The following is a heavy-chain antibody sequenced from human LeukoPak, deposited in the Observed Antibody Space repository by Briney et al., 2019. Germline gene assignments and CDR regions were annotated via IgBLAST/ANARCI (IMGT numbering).Heavy chain of an antibody. J-gene: IGHJ6*02. CDR1: GYTFTSYG. CDR2: ISAYNGNT. D-gene: IGHD2-2*01. Sequence: ASVKVSCKASGYTFTSYGISWVRQAPGQGLEWMGWISAYNGNTNYAQKLQGRVTMTTDTSTSTAYMELRSLRSDDTAVYHCARGARSRACSSTSCYALEQWLDYYYYYYGMDVWGQGTTVTVSS. V-gene: IGHV1-18*01. CDR3: ARGARSRACSSTSCYALEQWLDYYYYYYGMDV.